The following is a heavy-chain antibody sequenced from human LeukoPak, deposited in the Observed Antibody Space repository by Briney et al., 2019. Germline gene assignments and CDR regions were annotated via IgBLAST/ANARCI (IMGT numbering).Heavy chain of an antibody. CDR1: GYSFTSYW. D-gene: IGHD2-2*01. Sequence: GESLKISCKGSGYSFTSYWIGWVRQMPGKGLEWMGIIYPGDSDTRYSPSFQGQVTISADKSISTAYLQWSSLKASDTAMYYCATSQGTSGWAYYFDYRGQGTLVTVSS. J-gene: IGHJ4*02. CDR2: IYPGDSDT. CDR3: ATSQGTSGWAYYFDY. V-gene: IGHV5-51*01.